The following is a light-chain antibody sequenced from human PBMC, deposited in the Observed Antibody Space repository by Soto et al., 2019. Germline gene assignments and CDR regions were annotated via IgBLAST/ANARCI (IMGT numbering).Light chain of an antibody. CDR3: CSHAGGYTWV. J-gene: IGLJ3*02. Sequence: QSALTQPASVSGSPGQSITISCTGTNSDIGTYDYVSWYQKYPGTAPKLIMSEVRNRPSGVPSRFSGSKSGTTASLTISGLQAEDEADYYCCSHAGGYTWVFGGGTKLTVL. CDR2: EVR. V-gene: IGLV2-14*01. CDR1: NSDIGTYDY.